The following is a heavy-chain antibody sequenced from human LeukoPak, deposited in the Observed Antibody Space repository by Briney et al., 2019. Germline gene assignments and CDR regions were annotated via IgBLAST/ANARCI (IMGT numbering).Heavy chain of an antibody. Sequence: SETLSLTCVVSGYSISSGNWWGWIRQPPGKGLEWIGYIHYSGSSYHNPSLKSRVTISVDTSKNQFSLKLSSVTAADTAVYYCARTYDFWSGHYYYGMDVWGQGTTVTVSS. CDR3: ARTYDFWSGHYYYGMDV. CDR2: IHYSGSS. V-gene: IGHV4-28*01. CDR1: GYSISSGNW. D-gene: IGHD3-3*01. J-gene: IGHJ6*02.